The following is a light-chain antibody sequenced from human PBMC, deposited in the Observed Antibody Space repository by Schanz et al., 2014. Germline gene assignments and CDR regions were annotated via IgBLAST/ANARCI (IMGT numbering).Light chain of an antibody. Sequence: QSALTQPPSASGSPGQSVTISCTGTSSDVGGYNYVSWYQQHPGKAPKLMIYEVSKRPSGVPDRFSGSKSGNTASLTISGLQTEDEADYYCQSFDNAWVFGGGTKLTVL. CDR2: EVS. CDR1: SSDVGGYNY. J-gene: IGLJ3*02. CDR3: QSFDNAWV. V-gene: IGLV2-8*01.